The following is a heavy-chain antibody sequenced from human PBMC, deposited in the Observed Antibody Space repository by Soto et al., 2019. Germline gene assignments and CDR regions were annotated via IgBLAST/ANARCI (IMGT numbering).Heavy chain of an antibody. J-gene: IGHJ4*02. CDR3: VPKGGGDRILDY. CDR1: GFSLSTSGVG. CDR2: IYWDDYK. Sequence: QITLKESGPALVKPTQTLTLTCTFSGFSLSTSGVGVGWIRQPPGEALEWLALIYWDDYKHFSPSLESRLTITKDPSKTQGVLKMTNMDPVETAPYYCVPKGGGDRILDYWGQGTLVTVSS. V-gene: IGHV2-5*02. D-gene: IGHD3-16*01.